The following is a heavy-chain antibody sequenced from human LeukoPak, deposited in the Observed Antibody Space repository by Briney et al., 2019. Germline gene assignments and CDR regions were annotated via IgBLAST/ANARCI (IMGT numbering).Heavy chain of an antibody. Sequence: PSETLSLTCTVSVGSTYDDYWSWIRDPPGRGGGSMGYVYFSGGTNYNPYLKSRVPVSVDTSKNQFSLKVNSVTAADTAVYYCARGRGPPQRSWFDPWGQGTLVTVSS. CDR2: VYFSGGT. J-gene: IGHJ5*02. V-gene: IGHV4-59*13. CDR1: VGSTYDDY. D-gene: IGHD3-10*01. CDR3: ARGRGPPQRSWFDP.